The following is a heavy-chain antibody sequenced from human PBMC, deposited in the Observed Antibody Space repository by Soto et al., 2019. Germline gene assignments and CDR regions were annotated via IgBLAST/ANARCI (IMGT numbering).Heavy chain of an antibody. V-gene: IGHV3-23*01. CDR3: AKVMVKNWFDP. Sequence: PGGSLRLSCEVSGFTFSSYAMSWVRQAPGRGLEWVSSISGSGGSTYHADSVNGRFTISRDNSKNTVFLQMDSLRAEDTAVYYCAKVMVKNWFDPWGQGTLVTVSS. D-gene: IGHD5-18*01. J-gene: IGHJ5*02. CDR1: GFTFSSYA. CDR2: ISGSGGST.